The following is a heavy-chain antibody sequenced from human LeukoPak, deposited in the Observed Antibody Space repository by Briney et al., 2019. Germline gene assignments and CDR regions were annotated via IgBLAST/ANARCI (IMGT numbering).Heavy chain of an antibody. J-gene: IGHJ4*02. V-gene: IGHV4-61*02. D-gene: IGHD3-10*01. CDR3: ARVQAYYYGSGSFDY. CDR2: IYTSGST. Sequence: SETLSLTCTVSGGSISSGSYYWSWIRQPAGKGLEWIGRIYTSGSTNYNPSLKSRVTISVDTSKNQFSLKLSSVTAADTAVYYCARVQAYYYGSGSFDYWGQGTLVTVSS. CDR1: GGSISSGSYY.